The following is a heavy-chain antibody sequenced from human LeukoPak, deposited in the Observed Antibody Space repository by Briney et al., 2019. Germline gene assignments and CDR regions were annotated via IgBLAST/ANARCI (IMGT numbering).Heavy chain of an antibody. CDR3: ARPEGPHSSTWYGDFQH. CDR2: IYPGDSDT. Sequence: GESLKISCKGSGYSFTTYWIAWVRQMPGKGLEWMGIIYPGDSDTRYSPSFQGQVTISADKSISTAYLQWDSLKDSDTAMYYCARPEGPHSSTWYGDFQHWGQGTLVTVSS. D-gene: IGHD6-13*01. J-gene: IGHJ1*01. V-gene: IGHV5-51*01. CDR1: GYSFTTYW.